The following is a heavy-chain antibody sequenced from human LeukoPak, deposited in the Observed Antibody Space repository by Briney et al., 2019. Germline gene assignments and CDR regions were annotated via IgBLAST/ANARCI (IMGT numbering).Heavy chain of an antibody. D-gene: IGHD3-22*01. J-gene: IGHJ4*02. CDR3: AKAKDLSYYYDSSGYDY. CDR2: ISYDGSNK. V-gene: IGHV3-30*18. Sequence: GALRLSCAASGFTFSSYGMHWVRQAPGKGLEWVAVISYDGSNKYYADSVKGRFTISRDNSKNTLYLQMNSLRAEDTAVYYCAKAKDLSYYYDSSGYDYWGQGTLVTASS. CDR1: GFTFSSYG.